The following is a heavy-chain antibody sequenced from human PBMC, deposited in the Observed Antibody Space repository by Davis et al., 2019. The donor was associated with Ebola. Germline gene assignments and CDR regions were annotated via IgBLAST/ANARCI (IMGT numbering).Heavy chain of an antibody. D-gene: IGHD2-8*01. CDR3: ARGGRGILYPIYDGKGAFDI. CDR1: GGSFSGYY. V-gene: IGHV4-34*01. Sequence: SETLSLTCAVYGGSFSGYYWSWIRQSPGKGLEWMGEVNDSGSTNYNPSLKSRVTISVDTSKNQFSLKLSSVTAADTAVYYCARGGRGILYPIYDGKGAFDIWGQGTMVTVSS. J-gene: IGHJ3*02. CDR2: VNDSGST.